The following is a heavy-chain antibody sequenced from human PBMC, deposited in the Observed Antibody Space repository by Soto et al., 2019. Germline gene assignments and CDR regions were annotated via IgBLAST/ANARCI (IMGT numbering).Heavy chain of an antibody. Sequence: EVQLLESGGGLVQPGGSLRLSCAASGFTLSSYAMSWVRQAPGKGLEWVSAISGSGGTTYYADSVKGRFTISRDTSKNTLYLRMNSLRAEDTAVYYCEKVERSYYDSSGYYSSPLFWGQGTLVTVSS. CDR2: ISGSGGTT. CDR1: GFTLSSYA. D-gene: IGHD3-22*01. J-gene: IGHJ4*02. V-gene: IGHV3-23*01. CDR3: EKVERSYYDSSGYYSSPLF.